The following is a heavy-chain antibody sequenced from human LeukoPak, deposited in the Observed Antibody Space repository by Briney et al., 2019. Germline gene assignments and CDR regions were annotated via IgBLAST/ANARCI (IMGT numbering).Heavy chain of an antibody. D-gene: IGHD6-13*01. V-gene: IGHV3-9*01. CDR2: ISWNSGSI. CDR3: AKDGEWQQLGTCFDY. J-gene: IGHJ4*02. CDR1: GFTFDDYA. Sequence: GRSLRLSCAASGFTFDDYAMHWVRQAPGKGLEWVSGISWNSGSIGYADSVKGRFTIPRDNAKNSLYLQMNSLRAEDTALYYCAKDGEWQQLGTCFDYWGQGTLVTVSS.